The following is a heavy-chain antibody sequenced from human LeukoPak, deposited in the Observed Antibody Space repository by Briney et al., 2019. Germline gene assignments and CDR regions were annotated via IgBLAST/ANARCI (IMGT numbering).Heavy chain of an antibody. J-gene: IGHJ6*03. V-gene: IGHV1-24*01. Sequence: GASVKVSCKVSGYTLTELSMHWVRQAPGKGLEWMGGFDPEDGETIYAQKFQGRVTITRNTSISTAYTELSSLRSEDTAVYYCARGVRTFGVVRGYYYYYMDVWGKGTTVTVSS. CDR3: ARGVRTFGVVRGYYYYYMDV. CDR1: GYTLTELS. D-gene: IGHD3-3*01. CDR2: FDPEDGET.